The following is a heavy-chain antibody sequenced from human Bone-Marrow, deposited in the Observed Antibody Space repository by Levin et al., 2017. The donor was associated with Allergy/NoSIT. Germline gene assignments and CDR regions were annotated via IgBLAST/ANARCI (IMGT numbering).Heavy chain of an antibody. CDR2: ISNDGNNN. V-gene: IGHV3-30*18. CDR3: AKGQVLWWTFDY. Sequence: GGSLRLSCAASGFTFSNYAMHWVRQAPGKGLEWVAVISNDGNNNNYADSVKGRFTISRDNFKNTLYLQMNSLRAEDTAAYFCAKGQVLWWTFDYWGQGVLVTVSS. D-gene: IGHD2-21*01. CDR1: GFTFSNYA. J-gene: IGHJ4*02.